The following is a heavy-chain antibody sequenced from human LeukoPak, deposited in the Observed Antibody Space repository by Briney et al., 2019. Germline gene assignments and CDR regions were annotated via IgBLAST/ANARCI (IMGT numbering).Heavy chain of an antibody. CDR1: GFTFGNHE. J-gene: IGHJ4*02. CDR2: ISNSGATV. Sequence: GGSLRLSCAASGFTFGNHEMNWVRQAPGKGLEWLSYISNSGATVYYADSVKGRFSISRDNAKNSLDLQMTSLRAEDTGIYYCARGPRAYTSGWYYFDSWGRGTLVTVSS. D-gene: IGHD6-19*01. CDR3: ARGPRAYTSGWYYFDS. V-gene: IGHV3-48*03.